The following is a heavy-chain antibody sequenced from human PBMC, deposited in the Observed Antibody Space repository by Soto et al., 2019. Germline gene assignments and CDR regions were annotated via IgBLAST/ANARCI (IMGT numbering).Heavy chain of an antibody. V-gene: IGHV3-73*01. CDR3: CMDTPMVPYAMDV. CDR1: GFTFSGSS. D-gene: IGHD5-18*01. Sequence: EVQLVESGGGLVQPGGSLKLSCAASGFTFSGSSMHWVRQASGKGLEWVGRIRSKADSYATAYAASVKGRFTISRDDSKNTAYLQMARLETEDTAVYYCCMDTPMVPYAMDVWGQGTTVTVSS. CDR2: IRSKADSYAT. J-gene: IGHJ6*02.